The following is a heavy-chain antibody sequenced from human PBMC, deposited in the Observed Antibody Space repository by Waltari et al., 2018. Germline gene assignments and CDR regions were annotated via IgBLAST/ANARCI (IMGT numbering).Heavy chain of an antibody. D-gene: IGHD3-3*01. V-gene: IGHV3-21*01. CDR3: ARDRDDFWSGYYAFDI. CDR2: ISSSSSYI. Sequence: EVQLVESGGGLVKPGGSLRLSCAASGFTFSSYSMNWVRQAPGKGLEWVSSISSSSSYIYYADSVKGRFTISRDNAKNSLYLQMNSLRAEDTAVYYCARDRDDFWSGYYAFDIWGQGTMVTVSS. J-gene: IGHJ3*02. CDR1: GFTFSSYS.